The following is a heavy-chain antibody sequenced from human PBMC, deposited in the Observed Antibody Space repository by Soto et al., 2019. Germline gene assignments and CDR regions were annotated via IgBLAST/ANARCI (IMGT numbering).Heavy chain of an antibody. V-gene: IGHV4-39*01. CDR2: IYYSGST. D-gene: IGHD6-19*01. Sequence: QLQLQESGPGLVKPSETLSLTCTVSGGSIDKSTYYWCWIRQPPGKALEWIGSIYYSGSTYYYPSFKSRVTXSXXTSRNQFSLKLSSVTAADTAVYYCARHHESGWYGYWGQGTLVTVSS. J-gene: IGHJ4*02. CDR1: GGSIDKSTYY. CDR3: ARHHESGWYGY.